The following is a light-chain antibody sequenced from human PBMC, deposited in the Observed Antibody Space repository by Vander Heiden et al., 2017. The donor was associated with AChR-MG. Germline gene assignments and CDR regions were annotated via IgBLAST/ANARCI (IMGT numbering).Light chain of an antibody. CDR3: CSYAGSYTFVV. V-gene: IGLV2-11*01. Sequence: QSALTQPRPVSGSPGPSVTLSCTGTSSDVGGYNYVSWYQQHPGKAPKFMIYDVSKRPSGVPDRFSGSKSGNTASLTISGLQAEDEADYYCCSYAGSYTFVVFGGGTKVTVL. CDR1: SSDVGGYNY. J-gene: IGLJ2*01. CDR2: DVS.